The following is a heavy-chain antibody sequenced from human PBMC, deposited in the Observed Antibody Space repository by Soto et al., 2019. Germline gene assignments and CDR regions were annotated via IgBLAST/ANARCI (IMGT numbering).Heavy chain of an antibody. CDR2: VSWNSDIT. V-gene: IGHV3-9*01. Sequence: EVQLVESGGGLVQPGRSLRLSCVASGFTFDDYNMHWVRQTPGKGLEWVSGVSWNSDITGYADSVEGRFTISRDNAKNSLYLQMNSLRAEDTAMYYCAKDRHRGYGTFDYLGQGTLVTVSS. CDR1: GFTFDDYN. CDR3: AKDRHRGYGTFDY. J-gene: IGHJ4*02. D-gene: IGHD1-1*01.